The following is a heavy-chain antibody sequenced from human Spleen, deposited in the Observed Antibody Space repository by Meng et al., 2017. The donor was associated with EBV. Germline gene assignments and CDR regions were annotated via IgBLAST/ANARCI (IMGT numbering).Heavy chain of an antibody. CDR2: IDPEDREK. Sequence: QVQMAQSGAEVKKPGASVKVSCKVSETILTVSLMHWVRQAPGKGLEWMAGIDPEDREKIYAQKFQGRVTMTEDMSTDMAYMELSSLRSEDTAVYYCATGGGGAHDYWGQGTLVTVSS. CDR1: ETILTVSL. D-gene: IGHD3-16*01. J-gene: IGHJ4*02. V-gene: IGHV1-24*01. CDR3: ATGGGGAHDY.